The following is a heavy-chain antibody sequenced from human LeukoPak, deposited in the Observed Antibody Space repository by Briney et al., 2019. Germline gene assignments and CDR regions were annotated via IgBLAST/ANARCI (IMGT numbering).Heavy chain of an antibody. CDR3: ARELCSGGSCYSYYYYYGMDV. Sequence: PGGSLRLSCAASGFTSSSYPMNWVRQAPGKGLEWVSAISGGGDRTFHADSVKGRFTISRDNSKNTLYLQMNSLRAEDTAVYYCARELCSGGSCYSYYYYYGMDVWGQGTTVTVSS. CDR2: ISGGGDRT. V-gene: IGHV3-23*01. D-gene: IGHD2-15*01. CDR1: GFTSSSYP. J-gene: IGHJ6*02.